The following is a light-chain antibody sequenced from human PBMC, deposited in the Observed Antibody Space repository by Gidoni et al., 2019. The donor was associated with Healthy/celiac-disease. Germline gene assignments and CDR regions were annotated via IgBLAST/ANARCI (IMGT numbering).Light chain of an antibody. V-gene: IGKV3-20*01. CDR1: QSVSSSY. J-gene: IGKJ4*01. Sequence: IVLTQSPGTLSLSPGERATLSCRASQSVSSSYLAWYQQKPGQAPRLLIYGASSRATGIPDRFSGSGSGTDFTLTISRLEPEDVAVYYCQQYGTSGRTFGGGTKVEIK. CDR2: GAS. CDR3: QQYGTSGRT.